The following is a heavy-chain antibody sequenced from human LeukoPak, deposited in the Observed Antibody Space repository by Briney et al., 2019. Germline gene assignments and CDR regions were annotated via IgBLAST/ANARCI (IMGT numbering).Heavy chain of an antibody. Sequence: ASVKVSCKVSGHTLSEVSMHWVRQAPGQGLEWVGGFDPRGGETVLAQKFQGRVTLTEDTSADTSSIELRSLRSEDTAVYYCATPDRQFCSPSSCYMPFDFWGRGTLVTVSS. J-gene: IGHJ4*02. D-gene: IGHD2-2*02. CDR3: ATPDRQFCSPSSCYMPFDF. V-gene: IGHV1-24*01. CDR1: GHTLSEVS. CDR2: FDPRGGET.